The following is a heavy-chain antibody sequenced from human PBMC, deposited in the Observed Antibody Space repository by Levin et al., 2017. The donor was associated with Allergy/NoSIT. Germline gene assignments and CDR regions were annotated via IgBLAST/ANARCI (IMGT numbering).Heavy chain of an antibody. V-gene: IGHV3-30-3*01. Sequence: PGGSLRLSCAASGFTFSSYAMHWVRQAPGKGLEWVAVISYDGSNKYYADSVKGRFTISRDNSKNTLYLQMNSLRAEDTAVYYCARDYESSLYSSSWSTFDYWGQGTLVTVSS. CDR1: GFTFSSYA. D-gene: IGHD6-13*01. CDR3: ARDYESSLYSSSWSTFDY. J-gene: IGHJ4*02. CDR2: ISYDGSNK.